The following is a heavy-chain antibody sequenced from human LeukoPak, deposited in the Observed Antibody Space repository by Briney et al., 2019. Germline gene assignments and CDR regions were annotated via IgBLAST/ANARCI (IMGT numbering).Heavy chain of an antibody. CDR1: GFTFSSYA. J-gene: IGHJ4*02. CDR2: ISYDGSNK. V-gene: IGHV3-30-3*01. D-gene: IGHD3-22*01. Sequence: GGSLRLSCAASGFTFSSYAMHWVRQAPGKGLEWVAVISYDGSNKYYADSVKGRFTISRDNSKNTLYLQMNSLRAEDTAVYYCAKGVRRSSDYSSPVDYWGQGTLVTVSS. CDR3: AKGVRRSSDYSSPVDY.